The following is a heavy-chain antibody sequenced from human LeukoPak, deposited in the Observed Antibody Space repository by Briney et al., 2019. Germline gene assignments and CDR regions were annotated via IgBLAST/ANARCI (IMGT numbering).Heavy chain of an antibody. D-gene: IGHD1-1*01. Sequence: SETLSLTCTVSGDSISSYYWSWIRQPPGKGLEWIGEINHSGSTNYNPSPKSRVTISVDTSKNQFSLKLSSVTAADTAVYYCARVGWNDVPPGDYWGQGTLVTVSS. CDR3: ARVGWNDVPPGDY. CDR2: INHSGST. J-gene: IGHJ4*02. CDR1: GDSISSYY. V-gene: IGHV4-34*01.